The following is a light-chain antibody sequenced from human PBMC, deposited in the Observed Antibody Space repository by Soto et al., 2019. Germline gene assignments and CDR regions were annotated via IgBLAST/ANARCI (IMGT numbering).Light chain of an antibody. CDR1: QGITTN. CDR3: QQYTSAPIT. V-gene: IGKV1-27*01. J-gene: IGKJ5*01. Sequence: DIQMTQSPSSLSASVGDRVTITCRASQGITTNLAWYQQKPGKVPKLLIYAASTLQSGVPARFSGSGSGTDFTLTISSLQPEDVATYYCQQYTSAPITFGKGTRLEIK. CDR2: AAS.